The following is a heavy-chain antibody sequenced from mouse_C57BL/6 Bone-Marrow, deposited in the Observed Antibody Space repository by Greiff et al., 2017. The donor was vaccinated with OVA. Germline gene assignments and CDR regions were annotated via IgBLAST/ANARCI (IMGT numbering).Heavy chain of an antibody. V-gene: IGHV5-12*01. CDR3: ARQDGYYLAY. J-gene: IGHJ3*01. D-gene: IGHD2-3*01. Sequence: EVKLMESGGGLVQPGGSLKLSCAASGFTFSDYYMYWVRQTPEKRLEWVAYISNGGGSTYYPDTVKGRFTISRDNAKNTLYLQMSRLKSEDTAMYYCARQDGYYLAYWGQGTLVTVSA. CDR2: ISNGGGST. CDR1: GFTFSDYY.